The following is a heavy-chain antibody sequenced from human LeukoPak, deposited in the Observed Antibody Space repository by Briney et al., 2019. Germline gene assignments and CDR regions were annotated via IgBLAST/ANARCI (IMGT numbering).Heavy chain of an antibody. CDR2: IYTSGST. Sequence: SSETLSLTCTVSGGSISSYYWSWIRQPAGKGLEWIGRIYTSGSTNYNPSLKSRVTMSVDTSKNQFSLKLSSVTAADTAVYYCARDAALYYYDSSGYRTPDAFDIWGQGTMVTVSS. CDR3: ARDAALYYYDSSGYRTPDAFDI. D-gene: IGHD3-22*01. CDR1: GGSISSYY. J-gene: IGHJ3*02. V-gene: IGHV4-4*07.